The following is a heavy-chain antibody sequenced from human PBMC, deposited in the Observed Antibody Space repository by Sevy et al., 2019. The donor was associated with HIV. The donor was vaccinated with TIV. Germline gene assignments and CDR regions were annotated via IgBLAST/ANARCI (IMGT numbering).Heavy chain of an antibody. Sequence: GGSLRLSCTASGFTFGDYTVSWVRQAPGKGLEWVGFIRRKSYGGTIEYAVSVKGRFTISKDTYKSIAYLQMNSLKTEDTALDFCTRVEGATDWGMDVWGQGTTVTVSS. CDR2: IRRKSYGGTI. CDR3: TRVEGATDWGMDV. V-gene: IGHV3-49*04. CDR1: GFTFGDYT. D-gene: IGHD1-26*01. J-gene: IGHJ6*02.